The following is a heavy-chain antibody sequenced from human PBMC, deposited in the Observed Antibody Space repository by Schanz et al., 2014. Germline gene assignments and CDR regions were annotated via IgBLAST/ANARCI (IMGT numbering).Heavy chain of an antibody. CDR2: IGTSGGT. CDR1: GFAFSSYG. CDR3: AKSQGSSFDS. J-gene: IGHJ4*02. D-gene: IGHD6-13*01. Sequence: EVQLLESGGGLVQPGGSLRLSCLASGFAFSSYGMNWLRQAPGKGLEWVSTIGTSGGTNYAESVKGRFTISRDNSKNTLYLQMNSLRAEDTAVYFCAKSQGSSFDSWGQGTLVTVSS. V-gene: IGHV3-23*01.